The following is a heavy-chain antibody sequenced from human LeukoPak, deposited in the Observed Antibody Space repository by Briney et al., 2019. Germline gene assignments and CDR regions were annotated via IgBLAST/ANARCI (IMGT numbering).Heavy chain of an antibody. CDR3: ARVYCSGGTCLNWFDP. V-gene: IGHV6-1*01. CDR2: TYYSSKWYN. Sequence: SHTHSLTCAISRDSLSSNSAAWNWIRQSPARGLEWVGRTYYSSKWYNDYAVTVKSRIPINPDTSKNQFSLQLNSVTPEDSAVYYCARVYCSGGTCLNWFDPWGEGTLVTVSS. J-gene: IGHJ5*02. CDR1: RDSLSSNSAA. D-gene: IGHD2-15*01.